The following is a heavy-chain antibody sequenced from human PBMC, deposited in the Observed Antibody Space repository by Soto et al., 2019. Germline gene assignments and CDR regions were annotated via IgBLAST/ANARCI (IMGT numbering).Heavy chain of an antibody. Sequence: SVKVSCKASGGTFSSYAISWVRQAPGQGLEWMGGIIPIFGTANYAQKFQGRVTITADESTSTAYMELSSLRSEDTAVYYCARHPRGYSYGLRLDYWGQGTLVTVSS. V-gene: IGHV1-69*13. CDR3: ARHPRGYSYGLRLDY. J-gene: IGHJ4*02. D-gene: IGHD5-18*01. CDR1: GGTFSSYA. CDR2: IIPIFGTA.